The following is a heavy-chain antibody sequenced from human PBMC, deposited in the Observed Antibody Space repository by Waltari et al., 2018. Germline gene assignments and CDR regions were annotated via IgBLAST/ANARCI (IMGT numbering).Heavy chain of an antibody. CDR1: GYTLTELS. J-gene: IGHJ3*02. Sequence: QVQLVQSGAEVKKPGASVKVSCKVSGYTLTELSMHWVRQAPGKGLEWMGGFAPEDGYTLSAQKFQGRVTMTEDTSTDTAYMELSSLRSEDTAVYYCATTAIVVVPAAVGDDAFDIWGQGTMVTVSS. CDR3: ATTAIVVVPAAVGDDAFDI. CDR2: FAPEDGYT. V-gene: IGHV1-24*01. D-gene: IGHD2-2*01.